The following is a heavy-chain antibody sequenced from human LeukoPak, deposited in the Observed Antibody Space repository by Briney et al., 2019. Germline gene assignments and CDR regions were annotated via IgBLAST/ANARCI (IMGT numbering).Heavy chain of an antibody. CDR3: VRLQHFGDPH. Sequence: SETLSLTCAVYGGSFSGYYWSWIRQPPGKGLEWIGEINHSGSTNYNPSLKSRVTISVDTSKNQFSLKLSSVTAADTAVYFCVRLQHFGDPHWGQGTLVTVST. CDR1: GGSFSGYY. V-gene: IGHV4-34*01. J-gene: IGHJ4*02. D-gene: IGHD4-17*01. CDR2: INHSGST.